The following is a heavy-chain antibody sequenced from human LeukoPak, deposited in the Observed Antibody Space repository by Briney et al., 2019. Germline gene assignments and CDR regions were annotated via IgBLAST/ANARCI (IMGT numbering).Heavy chain of an antibody. Sequence: GSSVKVSCRASGGTFSSYTISWVRPAPGQGLEWKGRIIPILGIANYSQKFQGRVTITAGKSTTTAYIELRSLRSDDTALYYCARDKAAGPYYFEYWGQGTLVTVSS. CDR2: IIPILGIA. D-gene: IGHD6-13*01. V-gene: IGHV1-69*04. J-gene: IGHJ4*02. CDR3: ARDKAAGPYYFEY. CDR1: GGTFSSYT.